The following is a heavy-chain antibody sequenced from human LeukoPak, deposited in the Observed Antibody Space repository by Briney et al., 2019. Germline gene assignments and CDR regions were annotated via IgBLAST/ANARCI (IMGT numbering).Heavy chain of an antibody. CDR2: INSGGSST. D-gene: IGHD6-13*01. CDR1: GFTFSSYW. J-gene: IGHJ4*02. Sequence: GGSLRLSCAASGFTFSSYWMHWVRQAPGKGLVWVSRINSGGSSTSYADSVKGRFTISRDNAKNTLYLQMNSLRAEDTAVYYCARVLAGYSSSWYPGYWGQGTLVTVSS. V-gene: IGHV3-74*01. CDR3: ARVLAGYSSSWYPGY.